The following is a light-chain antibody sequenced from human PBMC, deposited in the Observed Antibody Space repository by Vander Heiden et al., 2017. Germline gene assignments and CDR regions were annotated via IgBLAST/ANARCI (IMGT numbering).Light chain of an antibody. CDR3: MQALQTPRT. CDR2: LGS. V-gene: IGKV2-28*01. J-gene: IGKJ1*01. CDR1: QSLLHHNGFKY. Sequence: EIVMTQSPVSLPASPAVPASISCRASQSLLHHNGFKYLDWYLQKPGQSPQLLIYLGSIRASGVPDRFSGSGSGSDFTLEISRVEAEDVGIYYCMQALQTPRTFGQGTRVEIK.